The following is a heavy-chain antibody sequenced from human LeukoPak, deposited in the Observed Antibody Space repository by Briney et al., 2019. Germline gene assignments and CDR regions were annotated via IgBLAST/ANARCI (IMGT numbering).Heavy chain of an antibody. CDR3: AKVTSGSYLPPTDAFDI. V-gene: IGHV3-23*01. D-gene: IGHD1-26*01. CDR2: ISGSGGST. J-gene: IGHJ3*02. CDR1: GFTFRRYA. Sequence: GGSLRLSCAASGFTFRRYAMSWVRQAPGKGLEGVSAISGSGGSTYYADSVKGRFTIPRDNPKNTLYLQMNSLRAEDTAVYYCAKVTSGSYLPPTDAFDIWGQGTMVTVSS.